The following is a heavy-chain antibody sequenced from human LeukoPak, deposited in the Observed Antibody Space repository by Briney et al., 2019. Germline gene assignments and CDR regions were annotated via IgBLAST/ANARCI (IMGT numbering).Heavy chain of an antibody. CDR1: GFTFSSYS. J-gene: IGHJ4*02. CDR3: ARFIRSYTLDFDY. Sequence: GGSLRLSCAASGFTFSSYSMNWVRQAPGKGLEWVSSISSSSSYIYYADSVKGRFTISRDNAKNSLYLQMNSLRAEDTAVYYCARFIRSYTLDFDYWGQGTLVTVSS. CDR2: ISSSSSYI. V-gene: IGHV3-21*01. D-gene: IGHD2-2*02.